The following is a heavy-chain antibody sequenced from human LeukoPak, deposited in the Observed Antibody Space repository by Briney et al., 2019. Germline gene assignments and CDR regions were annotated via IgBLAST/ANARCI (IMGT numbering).Heavy chain of an antibody. CDR2: IYPADSDT. J-gene: IGHJ4*02. CDR3: ARQSRDGSKTRGYYFDS. Sequence: GESLKISCQVSGYIFTNYWIGWVRQMPGKGLESMGIIYPADSDTTYSPSFEGQVTISADKSIDTVYLQWSSLKASDTATYYCARQSRDGSKTRGYYFDSWGQGTLVTVSS. V-gene: IGHV5-51*01. CDR1: GYIFTNYW. D-gene: IGHD3-10*01.